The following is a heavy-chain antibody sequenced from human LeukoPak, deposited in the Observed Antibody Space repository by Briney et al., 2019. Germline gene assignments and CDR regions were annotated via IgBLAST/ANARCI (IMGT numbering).Heavy chain of an antibody. D-gene: IGHD6-19*01. J-gene: IGHJ4*02. Sequence: ASVKVSCKASGYTFTSYAMNWVRQAPGQGLEWMGWINTNTGNPTYAQGFTGRFVLSLDTSVSTAYLQISSLKAEDTAVYYCARDADSGDSSGWYDLLGFDYWGQGTLVTVSS. V-gene: IGHV7-4-1*02. CDR1: GYTFTSYA. CDR2: INTNTGNP. CDR3: ARDADSGDSSGWYDLLGFDY.